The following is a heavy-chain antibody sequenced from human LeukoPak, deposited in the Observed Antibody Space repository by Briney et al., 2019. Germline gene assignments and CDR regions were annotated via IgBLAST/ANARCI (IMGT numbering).Heavy chain of an antibody. CDR2: ISYDGSNK. D-gene: IGHD4-23*01. Sequence: GGSLRLSCAASGFTFSSYGMHWVRQAPGKGLEWVAVISYDGSNKYYADSVKGRFTISRDNSKNTLYLQMNSLRAEDTAVYYCAKLGGNSTWYYFDYWGQGTLVTVSS. V-gene: IGHV3-30*18. CDR3: AKLGGNSTWYYFDY. J-gene: IGHJ4*02. CDR1: GFTFSSYG.